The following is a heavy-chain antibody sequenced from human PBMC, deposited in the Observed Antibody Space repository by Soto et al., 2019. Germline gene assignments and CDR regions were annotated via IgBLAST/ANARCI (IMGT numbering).Heavy chain of an antibody. Sequence: GESLKISCKGSGYSFTSYWIGWVRQMPWKGLEWMGIIYPGDSDTRYSPSFQGQVTISADKSISTAYLQWSSLKASDTAMYYCARQGSDPHGYSGYEHYYYYGMDVWGQGTTVTVSS. J-gene: IGHJ6*02. CDR3: ARQGSDPHGYSGYEHYYYYGMDV. CDR2: IYPGDSDT. D-gene: IGHD5-12*01. CDR1: GYSFTSYW. V-gene: IGHV5-51*01.